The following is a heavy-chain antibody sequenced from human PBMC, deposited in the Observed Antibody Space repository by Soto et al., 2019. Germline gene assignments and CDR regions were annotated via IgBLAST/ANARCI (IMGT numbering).Heavy chain of an antibody. D-gene: IGHD2-15*01. CDR3: AGRYCSGGSCYQGHFDY. CDR1: GGSISSYY. J-gene: IGHJ4*02. Sequence: SETLSLTCTVSGGSISSYYWSWIRQPPGKGLEWIGYIYYSGSINYNPSLKSRVTISVDTSKNQFSLKLSSVTAADTAVYYCAGRYCSGGSCYQGHFDYWGQGTLVTVSS. V-gene: IGHV4-59*08. CDR2: IYYSGSI.